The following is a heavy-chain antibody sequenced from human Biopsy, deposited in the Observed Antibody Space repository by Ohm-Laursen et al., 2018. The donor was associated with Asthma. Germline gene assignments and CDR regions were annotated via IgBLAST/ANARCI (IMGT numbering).Heavy chain of an antibody. J-gene: IGHJ4*02. Sequence: PGTLSLTCTVSGGSMSSSSYSWGWIRQPPGKGLEWIGSISYTGNTDIPSLRSRVTLSVDTSKNNFSLKLPSVTAADTAVFYRARHWNWGSFFDYWGQGMLVTVSS. CDR2: ISYTGNT. CDR1: GGSMSSSSYS. D-gene: IGHD7-27*01. V-gene: IGHV4-39*01. CDR3: ARHWNWGSFFDY.